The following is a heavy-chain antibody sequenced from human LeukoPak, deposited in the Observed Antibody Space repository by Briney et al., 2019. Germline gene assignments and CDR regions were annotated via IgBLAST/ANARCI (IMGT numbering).Heavy chain of an antibody. CDR2: ISGSGGTT. Sequence: PGGSLRLSCAASGFTFSSYTMSWVRQAPGKGLEGVSAISGSGGTTFYADSVKGRFTISRDNANNTVYLRVNSLRAEDTALYYCAKGSCTGGNCRKDLEYWGQGTLVTVSS. CDR1: GFTFSSYT. D-gene: IGHD2-15*01. CDR3: AKGSCTGGNCRKDLEY. J-gene: IGHJ4*02. V-gene: IGHV3-23*01.